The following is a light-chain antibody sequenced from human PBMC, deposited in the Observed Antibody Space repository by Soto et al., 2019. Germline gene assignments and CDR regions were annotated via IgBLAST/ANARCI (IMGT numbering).Light chain of an antibody. CDR3: QPYASSHPGLT. Sequence: EIVLTQSPGTLSLSPGERATLSCRASQSVSSSYLAWYQQKPGQAPRLLIYGASSRATGIPDRFSGSGSGTAFTLTISSLQAEYVAVSYCQPYASSHPGLTFGGVNKVEIK. J-gene: IGKJ4*01. V-gene: IGKV3-20*01. CDR2: GAS. CDR1: QSVSSSY.